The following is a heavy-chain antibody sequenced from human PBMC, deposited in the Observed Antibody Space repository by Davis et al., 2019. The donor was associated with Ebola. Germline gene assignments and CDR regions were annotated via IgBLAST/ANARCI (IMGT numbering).Heavy chain of an antibody. CDR3: ARYCSGGSCYSYYYYGMDV. CDR2: IIPIFGTA. J-gene: IGHJ6*02. Sequence: AASVKVSCKASGGTFSSYAISWVRQAPGQGLEWMGGIIPIFGTANYAQKFQGRVTITADESTSTAYMELSSLRSGDTAVYYCARYCSGGSCYSYYYYGMDVWGQGTTVTVSS. D-gene: IGHD2-15*01. CDR1: GGTFSSYA. V-gene: IGHV1-69*13.